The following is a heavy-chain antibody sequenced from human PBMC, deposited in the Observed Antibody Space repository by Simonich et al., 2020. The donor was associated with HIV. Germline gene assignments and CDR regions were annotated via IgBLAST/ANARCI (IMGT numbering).Heavy chain of an antibody. CDR2: IWSKAYGGTT. CDR3: TSSDYDSSDYYYRYFQH. Sequence: EVQLVESGGGLVQPGRSLRLSCTASGFTFGDYAMSWFRQAPGKGLEWVGFIWSKAYGGTTEYAASVKGRFTISRDDSKSIAYLQMNSLKTEDTAVYYCTSSDYDSSDYYYRYFQHWGQGTLVTVSS. D-gene: IGHD3-22*01. CDR1: GFTFGDYA. V-gene: IGHV3-49*03. J-gene: IGHJ1*01.